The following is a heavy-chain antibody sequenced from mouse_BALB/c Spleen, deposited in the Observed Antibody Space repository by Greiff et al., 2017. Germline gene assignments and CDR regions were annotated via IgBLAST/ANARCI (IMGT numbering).Heavy chain of an antibody. Sequence: VQLQQSGPGLVAPSQSLSITCTVSGFSLTSYGVHWVRQPPGKGLEWLGVIWAGGSTNYNSALMSRLSISKDNSKSQVFLKMNSLQTDDTAMYYCASSTVVARYYAMDYWGQGTSVTVSS. V-gene: IGHV2-9*02. CDR1: GFSLTSYG. J-gene: IGHJ4*01. D-gene: IGHD1-1*01. CDR2: IWAGGST. CDR3: ASSTVVARYYAMDY.